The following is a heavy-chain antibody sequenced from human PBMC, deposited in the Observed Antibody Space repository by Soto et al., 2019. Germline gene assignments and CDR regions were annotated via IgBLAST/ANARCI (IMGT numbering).Heavy chain of an antibody. D-gene: IGHD1-26*01. Sequence: WGSLRLSCAASGFSFRNYAIHWVRQAPCKGLEWVAVISRDGSHKYYLDSVKGRFTISRDNSKDTVNLLMNSLRDDDSAMYYCARSRNSAVADSFDFWGQGTLVTVSS. CDR2: ISRDGSHK. CDR1: GFSFRNYA. CDR3: ARSRNSAVADSFDF. J-gene: IGHJ4*02. V-gene: IGHV3-30*04.